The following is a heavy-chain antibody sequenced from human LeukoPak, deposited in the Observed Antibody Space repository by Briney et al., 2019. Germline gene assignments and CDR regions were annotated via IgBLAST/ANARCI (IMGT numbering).Heavy chain of an antibody. CDR1: GFTFSSYS. CDR3: ARSHDSSGYAFDY. V-gene: IGHV3-48*01. D-gene: IGHD3-22*01. Sequence: GGPLRLSCAASGFTFSSYSMNWVRQAPGKGLEWVSYISSSSSTIYYADSVKGRFTISRDNAKNSLYLQMNSLRAEDTAVYYCARSHDSSGYAFDYWGQGTLVTVSS. CDR2: ISSSSSTI. J-gene: IGHJ4*02.